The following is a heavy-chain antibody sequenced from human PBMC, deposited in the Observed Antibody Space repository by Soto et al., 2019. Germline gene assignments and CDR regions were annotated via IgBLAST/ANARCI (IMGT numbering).Heavy chain of an antibody. CDR3: ARSQGSSTSLEIYYYYYYGMDV. J-gene: IGHJ6*02. Sequence: QVQLVQSGAEVKKPGSSVKVSCKASGGTFGSYAISWVRQAPGQGLEWMGGIIPIPGTANYAQKFQGRVTIDAEESTSTAYMELSSLRSEDTAVYYCARSQGSSTSLEIYYYYYYGMDVWGQGTTVTVSS. CDR2: IIPIPGTA. CDR1: GGTFGSYA. V-gene: IGHV1-69*01. D-gene: IGHD2-2*01.